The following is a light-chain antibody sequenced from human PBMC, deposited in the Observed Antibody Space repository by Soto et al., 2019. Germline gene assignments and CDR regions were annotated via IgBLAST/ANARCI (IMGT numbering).Light chain of an antibody. Sequence: DIPMTQSPSSLSASVGDRVTITCQASQDIINYLNWYQQKPGKAPKLLIYDASNLETGVPSRFSGSGSGTDFTFTISSLQPEDIATYYCQQYDNLPRTFGQGTKVEIK. V-gene: IGKV1-33*01. CDR1: QDIINY. J-gene: IGKJ1*01. CDR3: QQYDNLPRT. CDR2: DAS.